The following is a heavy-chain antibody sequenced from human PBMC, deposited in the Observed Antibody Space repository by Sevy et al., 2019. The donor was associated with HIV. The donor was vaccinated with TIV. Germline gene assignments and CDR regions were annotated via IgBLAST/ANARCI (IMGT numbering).Heavy chain of an antibody. Sequence: GGSLRLSCAASGFTFSSYGMHWVRQAPGKGLEWVAVISYDGSNKYYADSVKGRFTISRDNSKNTLYLQMNSLRAEDTAVYYCAKDRTDYGDYVDYWGQGTLVIVSS. D-gene: IGHD4-17*01. CDR1: GFTFSSYG. V-gene: IGHV3-30*18. J-gene: IGHJ4*02. CDR2: ISYDGSNK. CDR3: AKDRTDYGDYVDY.